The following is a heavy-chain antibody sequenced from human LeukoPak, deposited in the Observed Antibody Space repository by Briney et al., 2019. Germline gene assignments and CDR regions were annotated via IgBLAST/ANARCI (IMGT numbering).Heavy chain of an antibody. CDR3: ARGQGVGATAANWFDP. D-gene: IGHD1-26*01. V-gene: IGHV1-18*01. Sequence: ASVKVSCKASGYTFTSYGISWVRQAPGQGLEGMGWISAYNDNTNYAQKLQGRVTMTTDTSTSTAYMELRSLRSDDTAVYYCARGQGVGATAANWFDPWGQGTLVTISS. CDR1: GYTFTSYG. J-gene: IGHJ5*02. CDR2: ISAYNDNT.